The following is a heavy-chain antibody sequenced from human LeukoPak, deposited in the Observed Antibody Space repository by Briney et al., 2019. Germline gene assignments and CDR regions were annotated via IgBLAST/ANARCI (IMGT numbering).Heavy chain of an antibody. Sequence: PSETLSLTCTVSGGSISSYYWSWIRQPPGKGLEWIGYIYYTGNTNYNPSLKSRVILSVDTSKSQFSLKLTSVTAADTAVYYCARDIIGGDIWFDPWGQGTLVTVSS. J-gene: IGHJ5*02. D-gene: IGHD2-21*01. CDR1: GGSISSYY. CDR2: IYYTGNT. CDR3: ARDIIGGDIWFDP. V-gene: IGHV4-59*01.